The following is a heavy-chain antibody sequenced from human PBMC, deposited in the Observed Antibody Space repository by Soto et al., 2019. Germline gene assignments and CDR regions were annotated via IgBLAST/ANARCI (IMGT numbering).Heavy chain of an antibody. V-gene: IGHV1-69*13. CDR1: GGTFSSYA. D-gene: IGHD1-26*01. Sequence: ASVKVSCKASGGTFSSYAISWVRQAPGQGLEWMGGIIPIFGTANYAQKFQGRVTITADESTSTAYMELSSLRSEDTAVYYCAREGVGATLSSYWGQGTLVTVSS. CDR3: AREGVGATLSSY. J-gene: IGHJ4*02. CDR2: IIPIFGTA.